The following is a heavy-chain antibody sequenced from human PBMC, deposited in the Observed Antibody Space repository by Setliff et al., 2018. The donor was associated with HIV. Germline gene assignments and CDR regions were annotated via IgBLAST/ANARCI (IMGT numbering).Heavy chain of an antibody. V-gene: IGHV1-2*02. J-gene: IGHJ4*02. CDR1: GYTFTGWY. Sequence: GASVKVSCKASGYTFTGWYMHWVRQAPGQGLEWMGWINPNSSDTNYAQKFQGRVTMTRDTSISTAYMDLSRLRSDDTAVYYCARRVPPIPSGDLDYWGQGTLVTVSS. CDR2: INPNSSDT. D-gene: IGHD4-17*01. CDR3: ARRVPPIPSGDLDY.